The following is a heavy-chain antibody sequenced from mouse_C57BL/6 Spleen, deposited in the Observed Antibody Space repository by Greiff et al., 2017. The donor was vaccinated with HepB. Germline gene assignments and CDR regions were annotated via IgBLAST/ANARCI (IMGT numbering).Heavy chain of an antibody. CDR3: ARQNCAY. Sequence: EVQLQQSGGDLVKPGGSLKLSCAASGFTFSSYGMSWVRQTPDKRLEWVATISSGGSYTYYPDSVKGRFTISRDNAKNTLYLQMSSLKSEDTAMYYCARQNCAYWGQGTLVTVSA. D-gene: IGHD4-1*01. CDR1: GFTFSSYG. CDR2: ISSGGSYT. V-gene: IGHV5-6*01. J-gene: IGHJ3*01.